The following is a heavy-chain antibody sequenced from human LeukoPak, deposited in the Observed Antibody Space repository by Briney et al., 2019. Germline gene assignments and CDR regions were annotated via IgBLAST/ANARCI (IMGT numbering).Heavy chain of an antibody. J-gene: IGHJ4*02. V-gene: IGHV1-69*02. D-gene: IGHD6-6*01. CDR3: ARGVKTYSSSSPTTLFDY. CDR1: GGTFSRYT. CDR2: IIPILGIA. Sequence: ASVKVSCKASGGTFSRYTISWVRQAPGQGLEWMGRIIPILGIANYAQKFQGRVTITADKSTSTAYMELSSLRSEDTAVYYCARGVKTYSSSSPTTLFDYWGQGTLVTVSS.